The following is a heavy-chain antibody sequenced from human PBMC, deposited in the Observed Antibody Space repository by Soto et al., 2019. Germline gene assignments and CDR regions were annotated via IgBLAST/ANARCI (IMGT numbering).Heavy chain of an antibody. CDR2: IHHSGST. D-gene: IGHD3-10*01. J-gene: IGHJ4*02. CDR3: ASYGSGSYDNGYYFDY. V-gene: IGHV4-34*01. CDR1: GGSFSAYY. Sequence: QVQLQQWGAGLLKPSETLSLTCAVYGGSFSAYYWSWIRQSPGKGLEWIGEIHHSGSTNYKPSLKSRVTISLDTSKNQFSLELRSVTAADTAVYYCASYGSGSYDNGYYFDYWGQGTLVTVSS.